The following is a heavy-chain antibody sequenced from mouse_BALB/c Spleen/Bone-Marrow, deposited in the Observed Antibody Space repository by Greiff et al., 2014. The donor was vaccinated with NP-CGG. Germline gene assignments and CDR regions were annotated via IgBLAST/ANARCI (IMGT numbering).Heavy chain of an antibody. CDR3: ARESFAY. CDR1: GFSFTSYG. J-gene: IGHJ3*01. Sequence: VQLVESGPGLVQPSQCLSITCTVSGFSFTSYGVHWVRQSPGKGLEWLGVIWSGRSTDYIAAFISRRSTSKDNSKSQVFFKMNSLQANDTAIYYCARESFAYWGQGTLVTVSA. CDR2: IWSGRST. D-gene: IGHD1-3*01. V-gene: IGHV2-2*02.